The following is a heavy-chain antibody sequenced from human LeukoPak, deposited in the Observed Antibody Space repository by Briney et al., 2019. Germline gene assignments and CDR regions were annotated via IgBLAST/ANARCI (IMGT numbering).Heavy chain of an antibody. CDR3: ATEGGSGSYYV. J-gene: IGHJ4*02. CDR1: GFTFSSYS. V-gene: IGHV3-48*04. D-gene: IGHD3-10*01. CDR2: ISSSSSTI. Sequence: PGGSLRLSCAASGFTFSSYSMNWVRQAPGKGLEWVSYISSSSSTIYYADSVKGRFTISRDNAKNSLYLQMNSLRAEDTAVYYCATEGGSGSYYVWGQGTLVTVSS.